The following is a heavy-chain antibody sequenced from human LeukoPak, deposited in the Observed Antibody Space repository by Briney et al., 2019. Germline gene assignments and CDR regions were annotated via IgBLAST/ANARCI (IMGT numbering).Heavy chain of an antibody. CDR1: GFTFSSYG. V-gene: IGHV3-23*01. CDR3: APSIWGSCRHYFDY. Sequence: GGSLRLSCAASGFTFSSYGMSWVRQAPGKGLEWVSIVSGSGGSTYYADSVKGRFTISRDNSKNTLYLQMNSLRAEDTAVYYCAPSIWGSCRHYFDYWGQGTLVTVSS. CDR2: VSGSGGST. J-gene: IGHJ4*02. D-gene: IGHD3-16*02.